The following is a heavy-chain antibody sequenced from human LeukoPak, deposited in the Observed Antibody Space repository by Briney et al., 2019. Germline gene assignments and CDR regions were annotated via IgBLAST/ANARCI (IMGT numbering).Heavy chain of an antibody. J-gene: IGHJ4*02. CDR2: IYPGDSDT. CDR3: ARQQLVSSAPFDY. CDR1: GYSFTSYW. Sequence: GESLQISCKGSGYSFTSYWIGWVRQMAGKGLEWMGIIYPGDSDTRYSPSFQGQVTISADKSISTAYLQWSSLEASDTAMYYCARQQLVSSAPFDYWGQGTLVTVSS. D-gene: IGHD3-16*02. V-gene: IGHV5-51*01.